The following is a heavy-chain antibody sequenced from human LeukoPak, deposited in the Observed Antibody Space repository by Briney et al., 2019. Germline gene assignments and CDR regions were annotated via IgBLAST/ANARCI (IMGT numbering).Heavy chain of an antibody. D-gene: IGHD3-22*01. CDR2: ISAYNGNT. Sequence: ASVKVSCKASGYTFTNYGISWVRQAPGQGLEWMGWISAYNGNTNYAQKLQGRVTMTTDTSTSTAYMELRSLRSDDTAVYYCARTNYDSSGSYYFDYWGQGTLVTVSS. V-gene: IGHV1-18*01. J-gene: IGHJ4*02. CDR1: GYTFTNYG. CDR3: ARTNYDSSGSYYFDY.